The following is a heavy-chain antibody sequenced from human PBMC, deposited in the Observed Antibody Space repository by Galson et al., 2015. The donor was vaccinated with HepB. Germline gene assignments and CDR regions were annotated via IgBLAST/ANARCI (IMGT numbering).Heavy chain of an antibody. CDR1: GFTFSSYT. D-gene: IGHD3-3*01. Sequence: SLRLSCAASGFTFSSYTMHWVRQAPGKGLEWVAVISYDGGNRFYADSVKGRFTISRDNSKNSLYLHLNSLRAEDTAVYYCARTGPEDYAFWSGYVNHFYGMDVWGQGTTFTVSS. V-gene: IGHV3-30-3*01. CDR3: ARTGPEDYAFWSGYVNHFYGMDV. CDR2: ISYDGGNR. J-gene: IGHJ6*02.